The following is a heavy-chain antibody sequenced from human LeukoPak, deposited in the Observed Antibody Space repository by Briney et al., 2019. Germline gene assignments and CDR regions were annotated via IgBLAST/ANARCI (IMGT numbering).Heavy chain of an antibody. Sequence: SSETLSLTCTVSGGSISSYYWSWIRQPPGKGLEWIGYIYYSGSTYYNPSLKSRVTISVDTSKNQFSLKLSSVTAADTAVYYCARSAYYYDSSGYPRDGAFDIWGQGTMVTVSS. CDR2: IYYSGST. D-gene: IGHD3-22*01. CDR1: GGSISSYY. CDR3: ARSAYYYDSSGYPRDGAFDI. J-gene: IGHJ3*02. V-gene: IGHV4-59*08.